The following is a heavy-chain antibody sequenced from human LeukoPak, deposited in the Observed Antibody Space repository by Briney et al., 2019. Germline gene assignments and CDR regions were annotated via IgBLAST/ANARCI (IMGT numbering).Heavy chain of an antibody. CDR3: ARLRISVVVVAATYIFDY. V-gene: IGHV4-38-2*01. CDR1: SYSISSGYY. Sequence: SETLSLTCAVSSYSISSGYYWGWIRQPPGKGLEWIGSIYHSGSTYYNPSLKSRVTISVDTSKNQFSLKLSSVTAADTAVYYCARLRISVVVVAATYIFDYWGQGTLVTVSS. D-gene: IGHD2-15*01. J-gene: IGHJ4*02. CDR2: IYHSGST.